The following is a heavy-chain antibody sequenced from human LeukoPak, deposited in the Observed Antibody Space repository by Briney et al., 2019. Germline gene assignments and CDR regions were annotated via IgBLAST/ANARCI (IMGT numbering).Heavy chain of an antibody. J-gene: IGHJ4*02. CDR1: GFTFSSYG. V-gene: IGHV3-30*18. CDR3: AKVRFLEWLAGPADY. CDR2: ISYDGSNK. D-gene: IGHD3-3*01. Sequence: GRSLRLSCAASGFTFSSYGMHWVRQAPGKGLEWVAVISYDGSNKYYADSVKGRFTISRDNSKNTLYLQMNSLRAEDTAVYYCAKVRFLEWLAGPADYWGQGTLVTVSS.